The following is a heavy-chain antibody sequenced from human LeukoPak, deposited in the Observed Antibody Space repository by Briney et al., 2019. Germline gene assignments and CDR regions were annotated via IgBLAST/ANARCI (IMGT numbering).Heavy chain of an antibody. CDR2: IYPRDSDT. CDR1: GYSFTSYW. J-gene: IGHJ4*02. Sequence: GESLKISCKGSGYSFTSYWIGWVRQLPGKGLEWMGIIYPRDSDTRYRPFFEGQVTISADKSISTAYLQLSSLKASDTAMYYCARRLAWQTFDYWGQGTLVTVSS. D-gene: IGHD5-12*01. V-gene: IGHV5-51*01. CDR3: ARRLAWQTFDY.